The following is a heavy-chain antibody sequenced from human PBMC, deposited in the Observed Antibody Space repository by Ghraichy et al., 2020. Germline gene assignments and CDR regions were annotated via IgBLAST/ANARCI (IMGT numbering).Heavy chain of an antibody. CDR1: GFTFSSYW. Sequence: GGSLRLSCAASGFTFSSYWMHWVRQAPGKGLVWVSRINSDGSSTSYADSVKGRFTISRDNAKNTLYLQMNSLRAEDMAVYYCARAPSMVRGVIPLDPWGQGTLVTVSS. V-gene: IGHV3-74*01. J-gene: IGHJ5*02. D-gene: IGHD3-10*01. CDR2: INSDGSST. CDR3: ARAPSMVRGVIPLDP.